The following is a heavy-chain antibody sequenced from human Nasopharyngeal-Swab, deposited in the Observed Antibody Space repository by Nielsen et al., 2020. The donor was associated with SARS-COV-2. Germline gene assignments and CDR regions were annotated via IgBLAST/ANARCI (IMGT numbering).Heavy chain of an antibody. J-gene: IGHJ4*02. CDR1: GFTFGDYA. Sequence: GGSLRLSCTTSGFTFGDYAMSWFRQAPGGGLEWVSTVDYKEGVRTHYADSVKGRFTVSRDNSKNTAYLQMDSLRAEDTALYYCATWIVGHFDHWGQGAQVIVSS. D-gene: IGHD2-15*01. CDR2: VDYKEGVRT. V-gene: IGHV3-23*01. CDR3: ATWIVGHFDH.